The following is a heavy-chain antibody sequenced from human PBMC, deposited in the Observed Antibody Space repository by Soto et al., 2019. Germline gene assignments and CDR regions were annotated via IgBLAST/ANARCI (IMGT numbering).Heavy chain of an antibody. V-gene: IGHV3-23*01. CDR3: AKDRNRWLRFDLGY. Sequence: EVQLLESGGGLVQPGGSLRLSCAASGFTFSSYAMSWVRQAPGKGLEWVSSITGSAGSTYYADSVKGRFTISRDNSKNTLYLQMNSLRAEDTAVYYSAKDRNRWLRFDLGYWGQGTLVTVSS. CDR2: ITGSAGST. J-gene: IGHJ4*02. D-gene: IGHD5-12*01. CDR1: GFTFSSYA.